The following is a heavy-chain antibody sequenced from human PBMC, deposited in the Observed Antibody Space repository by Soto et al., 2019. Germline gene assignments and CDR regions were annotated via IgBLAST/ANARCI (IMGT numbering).Heavy chain of an antibody. CDR1: GFTFSGYA. Sequence: EVQLLESGGGLVQPGGSLRLSCAASGFTFSGYAMSWVRQAPGKGLDWVSAISGSGGETWYANSVKGRFTISRDNSKNMLYLLMGSLRADDTAIYYFANEGLTGLTPFVDHWGQGTLVTVSS. J-gene: IGHJ4*02. CDR3: ANEGLTGLTPFVDH. D-gene: IGHD1-20*01. CDR2: ISGSGGET. V-gene: IGHV3-23*01.